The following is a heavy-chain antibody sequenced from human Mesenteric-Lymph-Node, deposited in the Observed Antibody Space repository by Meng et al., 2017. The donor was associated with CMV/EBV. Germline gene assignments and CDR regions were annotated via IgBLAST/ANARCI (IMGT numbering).Heavy chain of an antibody. CDR1: GFTFSSYW. D-gene: IGHD2-15*01. Sequence: RRSCAASGFTFSSYWMSWVRQAPGKGLEWVANIRQDGSEKNYVDSVKGRFTISRDNAKNSLFLQMNSLRVKDTAVYYCAGGLWQSDYWGQGTLVTVSS. CDR3: AGGLWQSDY. CDR2: IRQDGSEK. V-gene: IGHV3-7*01. J-gene: IGHJ4*02.